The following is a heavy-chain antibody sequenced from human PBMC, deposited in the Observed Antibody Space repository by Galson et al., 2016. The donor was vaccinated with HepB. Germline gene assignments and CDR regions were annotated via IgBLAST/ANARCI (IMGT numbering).Heavy chain of an antibody. CDR1: GYTFSSHA. V-gene: IGHV1-18*04. Sequence: SVKVSCKASGYTFSSHAITWVRQAPGQGLEWMGWITAYNSNRNYAQKFQGKLTMTRDISTSTAYMELRSLRSDDTAVYYCARVALEGYLDVWGKGTTVTVSS. CDR3: ARVALEGYLDV. D-gene: IGHD1-1*01. J-gene: IGHJ6*03. CDR2: ITAYNSNR.